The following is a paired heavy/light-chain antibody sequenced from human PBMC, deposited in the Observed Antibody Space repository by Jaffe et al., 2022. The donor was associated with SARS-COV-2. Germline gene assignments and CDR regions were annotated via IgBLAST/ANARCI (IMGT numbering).Heavy chain of an antibody. CDR3: AKEVGDASSGWYDYYYGMDV. CDR1: GFTFSSYG. V-gene: IGHV3-30*18. J-gene: IGHJ6*02. CDR2: ISYDGSNK. Sequence: QVQLVESGGGVVQPGRSLRLSCAASGFTFSSYGMHWVRQAPGKGLEWVAVISYDGSNKYYADSVKGRFTISRDNSKNTLYLQMNSLRAEDTAVYYCAKEVGDASSGWYDYYYGMDVWGQGTTVTVSS. D-gene: IGHD6-19*01.
Light chain of an antibody. CDR2: EVS. CDR3: CSYAGSSTYVV. Sequence: QSALTQPASVSGSPGQSITISCTGTSSDVGSYNLVSWYQQHPGKAPKLMIYEVSKRPSGVSNRFSGSKSGNTASLTISGLQAEDEADYYCCSYAGSSTYVVFGGGTKLTVL. CDR1: SSDVGSYNL. V-gene: IGLV2-23*02. J-gene: IGLJ2*01.